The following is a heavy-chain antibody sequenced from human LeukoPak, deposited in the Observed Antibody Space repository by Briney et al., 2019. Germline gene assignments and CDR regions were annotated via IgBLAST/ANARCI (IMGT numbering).Heavy chain of an antibody. Sequence: PGGSLRLSCAAYGFTFSSYAMHWVRQAPGKGLEWVAVISYDGSNKYYADSVKGRFTISRDNSKNTLYLQMNSLRAEDTAVYYCARDRELGTIFGVVHYYYMDVWGKGTTVTVSS. J-gene: IGHJ6*03. V-gene: IGHV3-30*04. CDR3: ARDRELGTIFGVVHYYYMDV. CDR1: GFTFSSYA. D-gene: IGHD3-3*01. CDR2: ISYDGSNK.